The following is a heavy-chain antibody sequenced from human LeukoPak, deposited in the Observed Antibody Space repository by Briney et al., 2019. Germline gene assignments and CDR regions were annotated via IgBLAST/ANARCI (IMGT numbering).Heavy chain of an antibody. CDR3: ARSEDFCTGGVCYFH. J-gene: IGHJ4*02. V-gene: IGHV1-2*02. CDR2: INPNSGGT. CDR1: GYTFTGYY. Sequence: ASVKVSCKASGYTFTGYYRHWVRQAPGQGLEWMGWINPNSGGTNYAQKFQGRVTMTRDTSISTAYMELSRLRSDDTAVYYCARSEDFCTGGVCYFHWGQGTLVTVSS. D-gene: IGHD2-8*02.